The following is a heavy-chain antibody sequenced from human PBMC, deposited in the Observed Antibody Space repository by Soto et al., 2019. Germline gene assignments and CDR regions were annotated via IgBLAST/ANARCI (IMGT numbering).Heavy chain of an antibody. V-gene: IGHV1-58*01. D-gene: IGHD3-3*01. CDR3: AAGFDFWSGYYDRFDY. CDR2: IVVGSGNT. CDR1: GFTFTSSA. Sequence: SVKVSCKASGFTFTSSAVQWVRQARGQRLEWIGWIVVGSGNTNYAQKFQERVTITRDMSTSTAYMELSSLRSEDTAVYYCAAGFDFWSGYYDRFDYWGQGTLVTVSS. J-gene: IGHJ4*02.